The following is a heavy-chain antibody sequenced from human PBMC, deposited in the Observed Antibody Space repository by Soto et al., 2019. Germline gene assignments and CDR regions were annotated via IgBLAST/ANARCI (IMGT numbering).Heavy chain of an antibody. CDR2: IKSKTDGGTT. J-gene: IGHJ6*02. CDR3: TTVFYYYDSSGYTRYGMDV. D-gene: IGHD3-22*01. Sequence: GGSLRLSCAASGFTFSNAWMNWVRQAPGKGLEWVGRIKSKTDGGTTDYAAPVKGRFTISREDSKNTLYLQMNSLKTEDTAVYYCTTVFYYYDSSGYTRYGMDVWGQGTTVTVSS. V-gene: IGHV3-15*07. CDR1: GFTFSNAW.